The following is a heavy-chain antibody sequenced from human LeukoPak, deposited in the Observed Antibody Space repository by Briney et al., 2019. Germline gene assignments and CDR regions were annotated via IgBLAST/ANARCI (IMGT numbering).Heavy chain of an antibody. J-gene: IGHJ4*02. V-gene: IGHV1-8*01. CDR3: AKDRGGVQPYDY. CDR2: MNPNSGNT. CDR1: GYTFTSYD. Sequence: GASVKVSCKASGYTFTSYDINWVRQATGQGLEWLGYMNPNSGNTGYAQKFQGRVTMTSDTSINTAYMELSSLRSEDTAVYYCAKDRGGVQPYDYWGQGTLVTVSS. D-gene: IGHD3-16*01.